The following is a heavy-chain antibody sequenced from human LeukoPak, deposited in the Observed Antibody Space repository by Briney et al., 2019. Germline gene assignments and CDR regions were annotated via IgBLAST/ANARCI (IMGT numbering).Heavy chain of an antibody. CDR1: GYTFASYY. J-gene: IGHJ5*02. V-gene: IGHV1-69*13. CDR2: IIPIFGTA. CDR3: ARAQPVTIFGEYNWFDP. D-gene: IGHD3-3*01. Sequence: SVKVSCKASGYTFASYYMHWLRQAPGQGLEWMGGIIPIFGTASYAQKFQGRVTITADESTSTAYMELSSLRSEDTAVYYCARAQPVTIFGEYNWFDPWGQGTLVTVSS.